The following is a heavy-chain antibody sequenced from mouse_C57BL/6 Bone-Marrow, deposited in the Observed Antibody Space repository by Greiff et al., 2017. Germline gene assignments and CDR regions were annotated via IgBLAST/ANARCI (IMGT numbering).Heavy chain of an antibody. Sequence: EVQLVESGGGLVQPGGSLSLSCAASGFTFTDYYMSWVRQPPGKALEWLGFIRNKANGYTTEYSASVKVRFTITRDNSQSTLYLQMNALRAEDSATYYCARRDLDYWGQGTTLTVSS. CDR2: IRNKANGYTT. V-gene: IGHV7-3*01. J-gene: IGHJ2*01. CDR1: GFTFTDYY. CDR3: ARRDLDY.